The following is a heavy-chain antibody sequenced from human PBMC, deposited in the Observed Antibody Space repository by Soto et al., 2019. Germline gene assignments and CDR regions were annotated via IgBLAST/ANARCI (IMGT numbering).Heavy chain of an antibody. CDR1: GFTFSSYA. CDR3: AKDLIVVVVAATPYYFDY. J-gene: IGHJ4*02. CDR2: ISGSGGST. Sequence: GGSLRLSCAASGFTFSSYAMSWVRQAPGKGLEWVSAISGSGGSTYYADSVKGRFTISRDNSKNTLYLQMNSLRAEDTAVYYCAKDLIVVVVAATPYYFDYWGQGTLVTVSS. V-gene: IGHV3-23*01. D-gene: IGHD2-15*01.